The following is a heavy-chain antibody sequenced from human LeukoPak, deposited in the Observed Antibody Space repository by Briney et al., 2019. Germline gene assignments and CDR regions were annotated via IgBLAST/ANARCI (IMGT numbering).Heavy chain of an antibody. CDR3: AREDIVVVPAARGYYYYYMDV. Sequence: PSETLSLTCTVSGGSISSGGYYWSWIRQPPGKGLEWIGEIYHSGSTNYNPSLKSRVTISIDKSKNQFSLKLSSVTAADTAVYYCAREDIVVVPAARGYYYYYMDVWGKGTTVTVSS. CDR1: GGSISSGGYY. J-gene: IGHJ6*03. D-gene: IGHD2-2*01. V-gene: IGHV4-30-2*01. CDR2: IYHSGST.